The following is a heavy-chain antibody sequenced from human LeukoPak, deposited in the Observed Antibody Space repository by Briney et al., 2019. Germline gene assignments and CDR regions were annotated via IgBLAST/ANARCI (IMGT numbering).Heavy chain of an antibody. CDR2: ITRSSRII. J-gene: IGHJ4*02. D-gene: IGHD1-26*01. Sequence: GGSLRLSCAASGFTFSNFEMNWVRQIPGKGLEWLSFITRSSRIIYYADSVKGRFSISRDNAKNSVYLQMNSLRAEDTAVYYCARGLNSGSYHIDYWGQGTLVTVSS. CDR1: GFTFSNFE. V-gene: IGHV3-48*03. CDR3: ARGLNSGSYHIDY.